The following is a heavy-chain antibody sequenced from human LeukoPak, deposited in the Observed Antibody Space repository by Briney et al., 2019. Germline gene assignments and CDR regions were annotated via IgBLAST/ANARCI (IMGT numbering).Heavy chain of an antibody. CDR1: GDSISNYY. D-gene: IGHD2-21*02. CDR2: IYYSGST. CDR3: ARVDGTAYYAMDV. Sequence: SETLSLTCTVSGDSISNYYWNWIRQPPGKGLEWIGFIYYSGSTNYSPSLKSRVTISVDTSKNQFSLRLNSVTAADTAVYYCARVDGTAYYAMDVWGQGTTVTVSS. J-gene: IGHJ6*02. V-gene: IGHV4-59*01.